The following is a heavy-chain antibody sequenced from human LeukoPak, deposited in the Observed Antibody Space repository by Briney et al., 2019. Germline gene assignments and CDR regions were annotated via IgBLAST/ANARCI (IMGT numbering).Heavy chain of an antibody. D-gene: IGHD3-22*01. Sequence: SETLSLTCAVYGGSFSGYYWSWIRQPPGKGLEWIGEINHSGSTNYNPSLKSQVTISVDTSKNQFPLKLSSVTAADTAVYYCARGRVPVYYDSSGYGRHFDYWGQGTLVTVSS. CDR3: ARGRVPVYYDSSGYGRHFDY. CDR2: INHSGST. J-gene: IGHJ4*02. V-gene: IGHV4-34*01. CDR1: GGSFSGYY.